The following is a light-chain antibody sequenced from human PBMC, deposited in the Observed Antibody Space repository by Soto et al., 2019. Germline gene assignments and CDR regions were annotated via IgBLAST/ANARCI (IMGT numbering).Light chain of an antibody. J-gene: IGKJ3*01. V-gene: IGKV1-5*03. CDR1: QSISSW. CDR3: QQYNSYSGG. Sequence: DIPMTQSPSTLSASVGDRVTITCRASQSISSWLAWYQQKPGKAPKLLIYKASSLESGVPSRFSGSGSGTEFTLTISSLQPDDFATYYCQQYNSYSGGFGPGTKVDIK. CDR2: KAS.